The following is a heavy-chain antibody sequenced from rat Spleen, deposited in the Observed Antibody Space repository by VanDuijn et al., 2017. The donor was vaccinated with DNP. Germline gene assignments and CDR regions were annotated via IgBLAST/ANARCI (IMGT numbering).Heavy chain of an antibody. CDR1: GFTFSNCN. CDR3: VTRGLYGGYDH. CDR2: ITYDGSRT. Sequence: EVQLVESGGGVVQPGKSLKLSCAASGFTFSNCNMAWVRQAPKKGLEWVATITYDGSRTYCRDSVKGRFTISRDNAKSTLYLQMDSLRSEDTATYHCVTRGLYGGYDHWGQGVMVTVSS. J-gene: IGHJ2*01. V-gene: IGHV5S10*01. D-gene: IGHD1-11*01.